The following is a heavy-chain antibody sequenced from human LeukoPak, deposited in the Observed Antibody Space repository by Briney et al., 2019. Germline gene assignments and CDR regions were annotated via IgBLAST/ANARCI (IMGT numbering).Heavy chain of an antibody. CDR1: GFTFSSYS. CDR3: ARDRRVGVCYN. Sequence: GGSLRLSCAASGFTFSSYSMNWVRQAPGKGLEWVSSISSSSSYIYYADPVKGRFTISRDNAKNSLYLQMNSLRAEDTAVYYCARDRRVGVCYNWGQGTLVTVSS. D-gene: IGHD2-8*01. V-gene: IGHV3-21*01. CDR2: ISSSSSYI. J-gene: IGHJ4*02.